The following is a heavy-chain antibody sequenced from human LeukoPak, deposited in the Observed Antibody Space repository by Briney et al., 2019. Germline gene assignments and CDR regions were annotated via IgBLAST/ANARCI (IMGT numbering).Heavy chain of an antibody. V-gene: IGHV1-69*04. CDR2: IIPILGIA. J-gene: IGHJ4*02. Sequence: GASVKVSFKASGSTFSSYAISWVRQAPGQGLEWMGRIIPILGIANYAQKFQGRVTITADKSTSTAYMELSSLRSEDTAVYYCAALKYYYGSGSYSNWGQGTLVTVSS. CDR1: GSTFSSYA. D-gene: IGHD3-10*01. CDR3: AALKYYYGSGSYSN.